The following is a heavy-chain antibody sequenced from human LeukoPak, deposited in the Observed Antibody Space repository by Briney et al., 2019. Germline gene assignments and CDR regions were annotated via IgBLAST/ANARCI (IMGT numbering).Heavy chain of an antibody. Sequence: GGSLRLSCAASGFTFTTYAMTWVRQAPGKGLQWVSSFSVGDTNKHYADSVKGRFTISRDSSRNTLYLQMNSLRAEDTAIYYCVRAPSGLIKGSYDFWGQGTLVTVAS. J-gene: IGHJ3*01. D-gene: IGHD3-10*01. CDR3: VRAPSGLIKGSYDF. CDR1: GFTFTTYA. CDR2: FSVGDTNK. V-gene: IGHV3-23*01.